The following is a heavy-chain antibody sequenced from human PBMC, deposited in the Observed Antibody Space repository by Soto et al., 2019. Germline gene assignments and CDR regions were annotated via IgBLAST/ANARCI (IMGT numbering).Heavy chain of an antibody. CDR3: ARVLTGSSLFDY. CDR2: ISYSGST. J-gene: IGHJ4*02. D-gene: IGHD1-26*01. CDR1: GGSFSSDY. V-gene: IGHV4-59*01. Sequence: LSLACTVSGGSFSSDYWSWIRQPPGKGLEWIGYISYSGSTNYNPSLKSLVTISVDTSKNEFSLKLSSVTAADTAVYYCARVLTGSSLFDYWGQGTLVTVSS.